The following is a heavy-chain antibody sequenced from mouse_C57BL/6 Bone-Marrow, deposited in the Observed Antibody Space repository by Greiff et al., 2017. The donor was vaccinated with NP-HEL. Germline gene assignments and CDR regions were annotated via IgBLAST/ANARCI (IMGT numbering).Heavy chain of an antibody. D-gene: IGHD2-3*01. Sequence: QVQLQQSGPELVKPGASVKISCKASGYAFSSSWMNWVKQRPGKGHEWIGRIYPGDGDTNYNGKFKGKATLTADKSSSTAYMQLSSLTSEDSAVYFCANGGIYDGFVWGTGTTVTVSS. J-gene: IGHJ1*03. CDR1: GYAFSSSW. V-gene: IGHV1-82*01. CDR2: IYPGDGDT. CDR3: ANGGIYDGFV.